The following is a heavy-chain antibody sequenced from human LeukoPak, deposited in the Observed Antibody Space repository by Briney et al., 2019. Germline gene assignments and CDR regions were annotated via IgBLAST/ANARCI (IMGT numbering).Heavy chain of an antibody. Sequence: PGGSLRRSCAASGFTFSRHGMHWVRQAPSKGLEWVTFIRYDGSDKYYADSVKGRFTIPRDNSENTLYLQMNSLRPEDTAVYYCAKGFYYCSDGCPQYYYYMDVWGKGTTVIVSS. CDR1: GFTFSRHG. CDR3: AKGFYYCSDGCPQYYYYMDV. CDR2: IRYDGSDK. D-gene: IGHD2-15*01. J-gene: IGHJ6*03. V-gene: IGHV3-30*02.